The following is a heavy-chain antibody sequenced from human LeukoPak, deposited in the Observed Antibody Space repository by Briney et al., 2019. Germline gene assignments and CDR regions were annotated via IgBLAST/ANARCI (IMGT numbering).Heavy chain of an antibody. D-gene: IGHD2-8*01. CDR3: ARGLYPRMGYFDY. J-gene: IGHJ4*02. Sequence: SETLSLTCAVYGGSFSGYYWSWIRQPPGKGLEWIGEINHSGGTNYNPSLKSRVTISVDTSKNQFSLKLSSVTAADTAVYYCARGLYPRMGYFDYWGQGTLVTVSS. CDR1: GGSFSGYY. CDR2: INHSGGT. V-gene: IGHV4-34*01.